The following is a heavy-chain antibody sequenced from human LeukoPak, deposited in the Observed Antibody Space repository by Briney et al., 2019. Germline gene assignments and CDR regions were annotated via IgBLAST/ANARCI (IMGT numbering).Heavy chain of an antibody. CDR1: GFTFGTYY. J-gene: IGHJ4*02. Sequence: GGSLRLSCAASGFTFGTYYMGWVRQSPGKGLEWVSYISTTSSTINYADSVKGRFAISRDNAKNSLYLQMNSLRAEDTAIYYCARILDYYFDHWGQGTLVTVSS. CDR2: ISTTSSTI. V-gene: IGHV3-48*04. CDR3: ARILDYYFDH.